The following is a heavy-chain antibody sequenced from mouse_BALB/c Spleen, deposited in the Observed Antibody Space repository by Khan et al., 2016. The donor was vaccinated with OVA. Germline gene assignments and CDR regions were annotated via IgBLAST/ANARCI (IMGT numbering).Heavy chain of an antibody. J-gene: IGHJ2*01. CDR1: GFTFSGFG. CDR3: ARTGYYYFDY. D-gene: IGHD2-3*01. CDR2: ISSGSNTI. Sequence: EVQLQASGGGLVQPGGSRKLSCAASGFTFSGFGMHWVRQAPEKGLEWVAFISSGSNTIYYADTVKGRFTISRDTPKITLFLQMTSLRSEDTARDFCARTGYYYFDYWGQGTTLPVSS. V-gene: IGHV5-17*02.